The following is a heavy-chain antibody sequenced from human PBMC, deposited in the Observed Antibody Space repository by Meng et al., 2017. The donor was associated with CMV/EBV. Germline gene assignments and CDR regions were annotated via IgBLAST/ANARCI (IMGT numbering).Heavy chain of an antibody. Sequence: GESLKISCTASGFTFGDYAMSWVRQAPGKGLEWVGFIRSKAYGGTTEYAASVKGRITISRDDSKSIAYLQMNSLKTEDTAVYYCTRNRGSSGFPRLGFDYWGQGTLVTVSS. CDR1: GFTFGDYA. D-gene: IGHD3-22*01. V-gene: IGHV3-49*04. CDR3: TRNRGSSGFPRLGFDY. J-gene: IGHJ4*02. CDR2: IRSKAYGGTT.